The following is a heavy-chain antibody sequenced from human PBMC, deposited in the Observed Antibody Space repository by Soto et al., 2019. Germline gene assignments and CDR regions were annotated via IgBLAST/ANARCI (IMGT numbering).Heavy chain of an antibody. CDR2: ISSSGSTI. Sequence: SLRLSCAASGFTFSSYAMSWVRQAPGKGLEWVSYISSSGSTIYYADSVKGRFTISRDNAKNSLYLQMNSLRAEDTAVYYCARDKDCKSSSTDCYSDAFDIWGKGKMVTVSS. CDR1: GFTFSSYA. J-gene: IGHJ3*02. D-gene: IGHD2-2*01. V-gene: IGHV3-11*01. CDR3: ARDKDCKSSSTDCYSDAFDI.